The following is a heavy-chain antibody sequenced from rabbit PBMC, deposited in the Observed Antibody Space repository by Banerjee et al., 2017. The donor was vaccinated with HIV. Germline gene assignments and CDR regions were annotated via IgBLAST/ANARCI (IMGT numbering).Heavy chain of an antibody. Sequence: QEQLVESGGGLVKPGGTLTLTCTVSGFSFSSGYDMCWVRQAPGKGLEWIACIYTGSSGSTYYASWAKGRFTISKTSSTTVTLQMTSLTAADTATYFCARAAIDNDYACNLWGQGTLVTVS. V-gene: IGHV1S45*01. CDR1: GFSFSSGYD. J-gene: IGHJ3*01. CDR2: IYTGSSGST. D-gene: IGHD6-1*01. CDR3: ARAAIDNDYACNL.